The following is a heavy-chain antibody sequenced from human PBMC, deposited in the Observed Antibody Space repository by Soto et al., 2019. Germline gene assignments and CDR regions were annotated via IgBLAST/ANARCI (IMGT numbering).Heavy chain of an antibody. CDR2: INSDESST. D-gene: IGHD2-15*01. J-gene: IGHJ4*02. CDR1: GFNFSSYW. Sequence: GWSLRLSCAASGFNFSSYWMHWVRQAPGKGQVWVSRINSDESSTTYADSVKGRFTISRDNAKSTLYLQMDSLRVEDTAVYYCVREGGPYCSSSSCLRHFIDWGQRTLVTVSS. CDR3: VREGGPYCSSSSCLRHFID. V-gene: IGHV3-74*01.